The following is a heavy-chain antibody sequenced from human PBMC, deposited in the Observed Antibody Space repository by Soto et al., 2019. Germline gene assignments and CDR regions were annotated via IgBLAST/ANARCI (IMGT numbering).Heavy chain of an antibody. CDR1: GYTFTRYD. D-gene: IGHD1-1*01. V-gene: IGHV1-8*01. J-gene: IGHJ4*02. Sequence: ASVKVTCKASGYTFTRYDIYWVRQATGQGLEWMGWMNPNTGNSGYAQKFQGRVTMTSDTSISTAHMELSSLRSEDTAVYYCARRAETNGWNGFGADKYYFDFWGQGTLVTVSS. CDR3: ARRAETNGWNGFGADKYYFDF. CDR2: MNPNTGNS.